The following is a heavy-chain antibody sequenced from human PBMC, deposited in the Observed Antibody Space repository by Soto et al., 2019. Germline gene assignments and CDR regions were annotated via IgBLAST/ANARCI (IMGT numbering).Heavy chain of an antibody. J-gene: IGHJ4*02. CDR3: TTDRAIAVRPLFDT. Sequence: EVQLVESGGGLVQPGGSLTLSCEASGITLSDAWMGWVRQAPGKGLQWVGRIKSKADGGTTDYAAPVNGKFTISRDASKNTLYLQMEFLETGDTAVYYCTTDRAIAVRPLFDTWGQGTLVTVSP. CDR2: IKSKADGGTT. V-gene: IGHV3-15*01. D-gene: IGHD6-6*01. CDR1: GITLSDAW.